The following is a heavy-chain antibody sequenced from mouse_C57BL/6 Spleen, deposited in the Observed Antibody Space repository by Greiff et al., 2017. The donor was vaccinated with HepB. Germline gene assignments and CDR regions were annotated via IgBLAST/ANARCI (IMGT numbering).Heavy chain of an antibody. Sequence: VQLQQSGAELVRPGASVTLSCKASGYTFTDYEMHWVKQTPVHGLEWIGAIDPETGGTAYNQKFKGKAILTADKSSSTAYMELRSLTSEDSAVYYCTRSESITTVVAHWYFDVWGTGTTVTVSS. CDR3: TRSESITTVVAHWYFDV. CDR2: IDPETGGT. CDR1: GYTFTDYE. D-gene: IGHD1-1*01. J-gene: IGHJ1*03. V-gene: IGHV1-15*01.